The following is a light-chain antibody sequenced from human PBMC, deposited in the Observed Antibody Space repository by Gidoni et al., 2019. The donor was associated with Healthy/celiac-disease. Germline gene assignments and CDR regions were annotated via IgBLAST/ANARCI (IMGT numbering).Light chain of an antibody. Sequence: DIVMTQSPLSLPVTPGEPASISCRSSQSLLHSNGYNYLDWYLQRPGQSQQLLIYLGSNRASGVPDRFSGSGSGTHFTLTISRVEAEEVGVYYCMQARQTPWTFGQGTKVEIK. J-gene: IGKJ1*01. CDR3: MQARQTPWT. V-gene: IGKV2-28*01. CDR1: QSLLHSNGYNY. CDR2: LGS.